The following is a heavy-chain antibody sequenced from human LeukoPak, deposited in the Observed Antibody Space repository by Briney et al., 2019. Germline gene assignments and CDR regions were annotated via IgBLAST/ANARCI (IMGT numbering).Heavy chain of an antibody. CDR2: INTDGSIT. Sequence: GGSLRLSCAASGFTFRDYWIHWVRQAPGKGLVWVSRINTDGSITNYADFVKGRFSISRDNAKNTLYLQMSSLRAEDTAVYYCARDRGPRTGFMVREAYDYWGQGTLVTVSS. D-gene: IGHD3-10*01. CDR1: GFTFRDYW. V-gene: IGHV3-74*01. CDR3: ARDRGPRTGFMVREAYDY. J-gene: IGHJ4*02.